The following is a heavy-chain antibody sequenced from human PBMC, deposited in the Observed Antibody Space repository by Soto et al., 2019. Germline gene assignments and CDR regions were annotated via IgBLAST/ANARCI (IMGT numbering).Heavy chain of an antibody. D-gene: IGHD1-26*01. Sequence: ASVKVSCKTSGYTFTNYALHWVRQAPGQRLEWMGWINGGNGNTKYSQKLQGRVTITSDTSASTAYMELSSLRSEDTAVYYCARAGLKYSTWVFDYWGQGTLGAVS. J-gene: IGHJ4*02. CDR2: INGGNGNT. CDR3: ARAGLKYSTWVFDY. V-gene: IGHV1-3*01. CDR1: GYTFTNYA.